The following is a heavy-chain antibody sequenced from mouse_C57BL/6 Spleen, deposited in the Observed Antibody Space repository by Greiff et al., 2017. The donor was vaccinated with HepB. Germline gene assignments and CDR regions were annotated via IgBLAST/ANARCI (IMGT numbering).Heavy chain of an antibody. CDR3: ARGYGRSYFYAMDY. CDR1: GYTFTSYW. J-gene: IGHJ4*01. Sequence: QVQLQQPGAELVKPGASVKLSCKASGYTFTSYWMQWVKQRPGQGLEWIGEIDPSDSYTNYNQKFKGKATLTVDTSSSTAYMQLSSLTSEDSAVYYCARGYGRSYFYAMDYWGQGTSVTVSS. V-gene: IGHV1-50*01. D-gene: IGHD1-1*01. CDR2: IDPSDSYT.